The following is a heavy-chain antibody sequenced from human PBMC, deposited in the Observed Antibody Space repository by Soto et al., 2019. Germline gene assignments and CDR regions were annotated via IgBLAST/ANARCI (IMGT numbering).Heavy chain of an antibody. CDR3: ARQTSGYDLNYFGALPAYYFDY. J-gene: IGHJ4*02. CDR2: IYYSGST. D-gene: IGHD5-12*01. V-gene: IGHV4-39*01. CDR1: GGSISSSSYY. Sequence: SETLSLTCTVSGGSISSSSYYWGWIRQPPGKGLEWIGSIYYSGSTYYNPSLKSRVTISVDTSKNQFSLKLSSVTAADTAVYYCARQTSGYDLNYFGALPAYYFDYWGQGTLVTVSS.